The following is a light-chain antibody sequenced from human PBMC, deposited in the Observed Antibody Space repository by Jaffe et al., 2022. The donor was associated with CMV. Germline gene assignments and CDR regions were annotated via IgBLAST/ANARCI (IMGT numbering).Light chain of an antibody. V-gene: IGLV2-23*02. J-gene: IGLJ3*02. CDR2: EVT. CDR1: TSDVGSYNL. CDR3: CSYATSSPLV. Sequence: QSALTQPASVSGSPGQSITISCTGTTSDVGSYNLVSWYQQHPGKAPKLMIYEVTKRPSGVSNRFSGSKSGNTASLTISGLQAEDEADYYCCSYATSSPLVFGGGTKLTVL.